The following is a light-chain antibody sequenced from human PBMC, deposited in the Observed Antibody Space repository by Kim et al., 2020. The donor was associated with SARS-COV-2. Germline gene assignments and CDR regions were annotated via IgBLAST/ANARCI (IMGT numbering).Light chain of an antibody. J-gene: IGLJ1*01. CDR3: TSYAGSNNLDV. Sequence: QSLTISCTGPSSDSGAYKYVSWYQQHPGKAPKLMIYEVNRRPSGVPDRFSGSKSGNTASLTVAGLQAEDEADYYCTSYAGSNNLDVFGTGTKVTVL. V-gene: IGLV2-8*01. CDR1: SSDSGAYKY. CDR2: EVN.